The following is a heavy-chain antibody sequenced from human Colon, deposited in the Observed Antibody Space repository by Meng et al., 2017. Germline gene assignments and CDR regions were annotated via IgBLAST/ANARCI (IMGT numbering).Heavy chain of an antibody. J-gene: IGHJ4*02. Sequence: GESLKISCAASGFTFSSYAMHWVRQAPGKGLEWVAVISYDGSNKYYADSVKGRFTTSRDNSKNTLYLQMNSLRAEDTAVYYCARQMVPYSSSWYMGSSDYWGQGTLVTVSS. V-gene: IGHV3-30*01. CDR3: ARQMVPYSSSWYMGSSDY. CDR1: GFTFSSYA. CDR2: ISYDGSNK. D-gene: IGHD6-13*01.